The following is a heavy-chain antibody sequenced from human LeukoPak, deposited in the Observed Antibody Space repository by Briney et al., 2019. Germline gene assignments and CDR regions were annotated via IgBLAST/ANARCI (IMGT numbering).Heavy chain of an antibody. CDR2: ISSSSSYI. CDR1: GFTFSSYS. Sequence: AGSLRLSCAASGFTFSSYSMNWVRQAPGKGLEWVSSISSSSSYIYYADSVKGRFTISRDNAKNSLYLQMNSLRAEDTAVYYCARSIDSSSWTLWGQGTLVTVSS. J-gene: IGHJ4*02. V-gene: IGHV3-21*01. D-gene: IGHD6-13*01. CDR3: ARSIDSSSWTL.